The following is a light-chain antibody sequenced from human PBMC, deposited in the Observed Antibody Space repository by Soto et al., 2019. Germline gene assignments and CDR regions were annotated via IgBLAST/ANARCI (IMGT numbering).Light chain of an antibody. Sequence: QSALTQTASVSGSPGQSITISCTGTSSDVGGYNFVSWYQQHPGKAPKLIIHEVTNRPSGVSTRFSGSKSGNTASLTISGLKSEDEAVYYCCAHSSSITWMFGGGTKLTVL. CDR3: CAHSSSITWM. CDR2: EVT. J-gene: IGLJ3*02. CDR1: SSDVGGYNF. V-gene: IGLV2-14*03.